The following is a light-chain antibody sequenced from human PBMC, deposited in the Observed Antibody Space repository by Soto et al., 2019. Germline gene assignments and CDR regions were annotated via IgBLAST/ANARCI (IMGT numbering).Light chain of an antibody. CDR2: GAT. J-gene: IGKJ4*01. Sequence: EIVMTQSPATLSVSPGERATLSCRASQSVSNNLAWYQQKPGQAPRLLIHGATTRATAFPARFSGSGSGTDFTLTISSLQSGDFAVYYCQQYNNWPLTFGGGTKVDNK. CDR3: QQYNNWPLT. V-gene: IGKV3-15*01. CDR1: QSVSNN.